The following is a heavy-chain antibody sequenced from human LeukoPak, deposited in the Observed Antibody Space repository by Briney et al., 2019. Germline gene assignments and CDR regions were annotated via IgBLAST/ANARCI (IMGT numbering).Heavy chain of an antibody. V-gene: IGHV1-69*13. D-gene: IGHD6-13*01. Sequence: ASVKVSCKASGGTFSSYAISWVRQAPGQGLEWMGGIIPIFDTANYAQKFQGRVTITADESTSTAYMELSSLRSEDTAVYYCASSNGYSSSWYPAGFDYWGQGTLVTVSS. CDR1: GGTFSSYA. J-gene: IGHJ4*02. CDR3: ASSNGYSSSWYPAGFDY. CDR2: IIPIFDTA.